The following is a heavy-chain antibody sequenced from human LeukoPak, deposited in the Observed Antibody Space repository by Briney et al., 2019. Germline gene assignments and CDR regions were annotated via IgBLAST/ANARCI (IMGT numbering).Heavy chain of an antibody. CDR2: ISAYNGNT. Sequence: VASVKVSCKASGYTFTSYGISWVRQAPGQGLEWTGWISAYNGNTNYAQKLQGRVTMTTDTSTSTAYMELRSLRSDDTAVYYCASHVVPAAISQTPGWFDPWGQGTLVTVSS. CDR1: GYTFTSYG. D-gene: IGHD2-2*02. J-gene: IGHJ5*02. CDR3: ASHVVPAAISQTPGWFDP. V-gene: IGHV1-18*01.